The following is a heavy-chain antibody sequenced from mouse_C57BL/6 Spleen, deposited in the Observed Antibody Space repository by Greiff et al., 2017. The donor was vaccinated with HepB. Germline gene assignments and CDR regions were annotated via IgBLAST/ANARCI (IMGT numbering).Heavy chain of an antibody. CDR1: GYTFTSYW. Sequence: VQLQQSGAELVKPGASVKMSCKASGYTFTSYWITWVKQRPGQGLEWIGDIYPGSGSTNYNEKFKSKATLTVDTSSSTAYMHLSSLTSEDSAVYYCARDAGYYPYWYFDVWGTGTTVTVSS. CDR3: ARDAGYYPYWYFDV. CDR2: IYPGSGST. D-gene: IGHD2-3*01. V-gene: IGHV1-55*01. J-gene: IGHJ1*03.